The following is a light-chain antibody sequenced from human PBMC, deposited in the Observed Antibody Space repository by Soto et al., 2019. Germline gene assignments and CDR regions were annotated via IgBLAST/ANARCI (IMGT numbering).Light chain of an antibody. V-gene: IGKV3-20*01. Sequence: EILLTQSPGTLSLSPGERATLSCRASQSVSSSYLAWYQQKPGQAPRLLIYGASNRATGIPDRFSGSGSGTDFTLTISRLEPEDFAVYYCQQYGSSPQTFGQGTKVEIK. CDR3: QQYGSSPQT. J-gene: IGKJ1*01. CDR1: QSVSSSY. CDR2: GAS.